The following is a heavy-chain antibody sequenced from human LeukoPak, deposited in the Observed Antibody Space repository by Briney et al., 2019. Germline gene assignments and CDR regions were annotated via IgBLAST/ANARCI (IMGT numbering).Heavy chain of an antibody. J-gene: IGHJ4*02. Sequence: PSETLSLTCTVSGGSISSYYWSWIRQPPGKGLEWIGYIYYSGSTNYNPSLKSRVTISVDTSKNRFSLKLSSVTAADTAVYHCARGRDYYDSSSFFDYWGQGTLVTVSS. CDR3: ARGRDYYDSSSFFDY. CDR1: GGSISSYY. CDR2: IYYSGST. D-gene: IGHD3-22*01. V-gene: IGHV4-59*01.